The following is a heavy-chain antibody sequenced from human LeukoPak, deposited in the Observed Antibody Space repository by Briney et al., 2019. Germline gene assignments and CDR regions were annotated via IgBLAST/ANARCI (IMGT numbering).Heavy chain of an antibody. CDR1: GGSFSGYY. Sequence: SETLSLTCAVYGGSFSGYYWSWIRQPPGKGPEWIGGINHSGSTNYNPSLKSRVTISVDTSKNQFSLKLSSVTAADTAVYYCATTTIRLGYWGQGTLVTVSS. J-gene: IGHJ4*02. D-gene: IGHD1-1*01. V-gene: IGHV4-34*01. CDR3: ATTTIRLGY. CDR2: INHSGST.